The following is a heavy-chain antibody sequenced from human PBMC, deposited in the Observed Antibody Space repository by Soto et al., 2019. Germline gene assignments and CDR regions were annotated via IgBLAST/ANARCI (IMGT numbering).Heavy chain of an antibody. CDR1: GGTFSSYT. D-gene: IGHD4-17*01. J-gene: IGHJ2*01. CDR3: ARYGDLSYWYFDL. V-gene: IGHV1-69*02. CDR2: IIPILGIA. Sequence: QVQLVQSGAEVKKPGSSVKVSCKASGGTFSSYTISWVRQAPGQGLEWMGRIIPILGIANYAQKFQGRVTXTXDXXTSTAYMELSSLRSEDTAVYYCARYGDLSYWYFDLWGRGTLVTVSS.